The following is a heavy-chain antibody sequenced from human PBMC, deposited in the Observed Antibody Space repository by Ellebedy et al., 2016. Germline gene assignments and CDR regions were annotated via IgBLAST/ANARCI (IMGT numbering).Heavy chain of an antibody. V-gene: IGHV4-38-2*02. Sequence: SETLSLXXTVSGYSISSGYYWGWIRQPPGKGLEWIGSIYHSGSTNYNPSLKSRVTISVDTSKNQFSLKLSSVTAADTAVYYCARGSPYDYVWGSYRLFDYWGQGTLVTVSS. CDR1: GYSISSGYY. CDR3: ARGSPYDYVWGSYRLFDY. J-gene: IGHJ4*02. CDR2: IYHSGST. D-gene: IGHD3-16*02.